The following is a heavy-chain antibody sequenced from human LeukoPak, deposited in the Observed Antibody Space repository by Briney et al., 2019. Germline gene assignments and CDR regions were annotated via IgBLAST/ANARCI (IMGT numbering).Heavy chain of an antibody. J-gene: IGHJ4*02. Sequence: GESLKISCKGSGYSFTSYWNAWVRRMPGKGLEWMGIIFPGDSDTRYSPSFQGQVTISADKSISTAYLQWSSLKASDTAMYYCTRRGKPAAAYSSQYYFDYWGQGTLVTVSS. CDR1: GYSFTSYW. CDR2: IFPGDSDT. V-gene: IGHV5-51*01. D-gene: IGHD2-2*01. CDR3: TRRGKPAAAYSSQYYFDY.